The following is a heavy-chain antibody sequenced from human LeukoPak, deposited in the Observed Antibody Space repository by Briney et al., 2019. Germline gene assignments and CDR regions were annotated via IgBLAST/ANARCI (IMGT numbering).Heavy chain of an antibody. D-gene: IGHD4-17*01. Sequence: GGSLRLSCAASGFTFSSYGMHWVRQAPGKGLEWVAFIQYDGSNKYYADSVKGRFTISRDNSKNTLYLQMNSLRAEDTAVYYCAKERVRGATVTYYFDYWGQGTLVTVSS. CDR1: GFTFSSYG. J-gene: IGHJ4*02. V-gene: IGHV3-30*02. CDR2: IQYDGSNK. CDR3: AKERVRGATVTYYFDY.